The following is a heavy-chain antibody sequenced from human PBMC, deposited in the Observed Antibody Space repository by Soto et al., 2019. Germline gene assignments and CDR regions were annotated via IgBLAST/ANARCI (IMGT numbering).Heavy chain of an antibody. J-gene: IGHJ4*02. V-gene: IGHV3-23*01. CDR2: ISGSGGST. Sequence: GGSLRLSCVASGFSFGTYAMTWVRQVPGKGLEWVSAISGSGGSTYYADSVKGRFTISRDNSKNTLYLQMNSLRAEDTAVYYCALLWAPRMTTVTYWGQGTLVTVSS. CDR1: GFSFGTYA. CDR3: ALLWAPRMTTVTY. D-gene: IGHD4-17*01.